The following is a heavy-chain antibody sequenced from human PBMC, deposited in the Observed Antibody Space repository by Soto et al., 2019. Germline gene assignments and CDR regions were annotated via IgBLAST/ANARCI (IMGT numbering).Heavy chain of an antibody. CDR3: ARVSFNALLRFPFDL. D-gene: IGHD5-12*01. V-gene: IGHV1-8*02. J-gene: IGHJ4*02. CDR2: MNPNSGST. CDR1: GYTFTGYG. Sequence: ASVKVSCKASGYTFTGYGISWVRQASGQGLEWMGWMNPNSGSTVIAQKFQGRVTMTRDSSISTAYMELSSLRPDDSAIYYCARVSFNALLRFPFDLWGQGTEVTVSS.